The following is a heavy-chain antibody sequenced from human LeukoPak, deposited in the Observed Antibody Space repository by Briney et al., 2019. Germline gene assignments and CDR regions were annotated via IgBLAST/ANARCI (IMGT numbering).Heavy chain of an antibody. V-gene: IGHV4-39*01. J-gene: IGHJ4*02. Sequence: SETLSLTCTVSGGSIGSSSYYWGWMRQAPGKGREWIVSSYYSGSTYDNPSLNSPVTISVDTSKNQFSLKLSSVTAADTAVYYCARRGQWLIIDYWGQGTLVTVSS. CDR3: ARRGQWLIIDY. D-gene: IGHD6-19*01. CDR1: GGSIGSSSYY. CDR2: SYYSGST.